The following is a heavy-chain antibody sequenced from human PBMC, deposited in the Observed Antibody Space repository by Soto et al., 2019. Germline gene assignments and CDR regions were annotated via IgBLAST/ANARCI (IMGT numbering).Heavy chain of an antibody. V-gene: IGHV3-23*01. CDR1: GFTFSSYA. J-gene: IGHJ6*02. Sequence: LRLSCAASGFTFSSYAMSWVRQAPGKGLEWVSAISGSGGSTYYADSVKGRFTISRDNSKNTLYLQMNSPRAEDTAVYYCAKEMVRGAHYYYYGMDVWGQGTTVTVSS. CDR2: ISGSGGST. D-gene: IGHD3-10*01. CDR3: AKEMVRGAHYYYYGMDV.